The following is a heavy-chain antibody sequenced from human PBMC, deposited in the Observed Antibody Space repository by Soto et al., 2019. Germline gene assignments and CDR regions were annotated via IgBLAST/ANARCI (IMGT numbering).Heavy chain of an antibody. CDR3: ARVGACGGDCYET. J-gene: IGHJ5*02. CDR2: IYYSGST. Sequence: SETLSLTCTVSGGSISSYYWSWIRQPPGKGLEWIGYIYYSGSTNYNPSLKSRVTISVDTSKNQFSLKLSSVTAADTAVYYCARVGACGGDCYETWGEGTLVTVSS. D-gene: IGHD2-21*02. CDR1: GGSISSYY. V-gene: IGHV4-59*01.